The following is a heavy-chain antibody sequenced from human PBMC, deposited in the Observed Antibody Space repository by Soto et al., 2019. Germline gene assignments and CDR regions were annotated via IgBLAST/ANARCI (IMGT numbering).Heavy chain of an antibody. J-gene: IGHJ4*02. D-gene: IGHD6-13*01. Sequence: EVQLVESGGGLVQPGGSLRLSCSASGFTFSSYAMYWVRQAPGKGLEYVSVISSNGGSTYYADSVTGRFTISRDNSKNTMYLQMSSLRIEDTAVYYFVKHGSRWAYYFDYWGQGTLVTVSS. V-gene: IGHV3-64D*06. CDR1: GFTFSSYA. CDR3: VKHGSRWAYYFDY. CDR2: ISSNGGST.